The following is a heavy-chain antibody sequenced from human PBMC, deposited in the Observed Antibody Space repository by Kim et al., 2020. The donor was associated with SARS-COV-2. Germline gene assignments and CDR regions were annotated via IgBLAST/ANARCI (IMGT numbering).Heavy chain of an antibody. J-gene: IGHJ4*02. CDR3: TRGLVY. CDR1: GFTFSDHY. D-gene: IGHD2-8*02. Sequence: GGSLRLSCAASGFTFSDHYMDWVRQAPGKGLEWVGRIRNKANSYTTEYAASVKGRFTILRDDSKNSLYLQMNSLKTEDSAIYYCTRGLVYWGQGTLVTVSS. V-gene: IGHV3-72*01. CDR2: IRNKANSYTT.